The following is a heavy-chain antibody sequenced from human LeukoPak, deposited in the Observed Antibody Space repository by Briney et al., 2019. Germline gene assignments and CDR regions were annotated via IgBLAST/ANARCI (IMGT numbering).Heavy chain of an antibody. CDR2: INHSGSA. Sequence: SETLSLTCAVYGGSFSGYYWSWIRQPPGKGLEWIGEINHSGSANYNPSLKSRVTISVDTSKNQLSLKLSSVTAADTAVYYCARQAPRDSSGYYLLQFGAFDIWGQGTIVTVSS. V-gene: IGHV4-34*01. J-gene: IGHJ3*02. CDR3: ARQAPRDSSGYYLLQFGAFDI. D-gene: IGHD3-22*01. CDR1: GGSFSGYY.